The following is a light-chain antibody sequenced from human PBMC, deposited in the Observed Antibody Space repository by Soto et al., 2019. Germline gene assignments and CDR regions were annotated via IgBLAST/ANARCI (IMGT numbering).Light chain of an antibody. CDR2: DAS. CDR1: QTITTW. Sequence: DIRVTQSPTTLSASVGDRVTITCRASQTITTWLAWYQQKPGEAPKLLIYDASALPRGVPSRFSGSGSGTEFTLTISSLQPDDFATYYCQQYNSYSFGQGTKVDIK. V-gene: IGKV1-5*01. CDR3: QQYNSYS. J-gene: IGKJ1*01.